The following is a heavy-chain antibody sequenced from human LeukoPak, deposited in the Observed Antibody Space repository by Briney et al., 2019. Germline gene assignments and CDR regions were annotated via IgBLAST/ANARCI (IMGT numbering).Heavy chain of an antibody. D-gene: IGHD5-12*01. V-gene: IGHV2-70*01. Sequence: SGPALVKPTQTLTLTSTFSGFSLSTSGMCVSWIRQPPGKALEWLALIDWDDDKYYSTSLKTRFTISKDTSKKQVVLTMTNMDPVDTVTYYCARLYGGYDSRFDYWGEGTLVTVSS. CDR1: GFSLSTSGMC. CDR3: ARLYGGYDSRFDY. J-gene: IGHJ4*02. CDR2: IDWDDDK.